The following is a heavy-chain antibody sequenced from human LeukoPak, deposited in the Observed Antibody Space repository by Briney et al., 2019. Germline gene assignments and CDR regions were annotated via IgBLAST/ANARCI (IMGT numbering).Heavy chain of an antibody. J-gene: IGHJ4*02. CDR2: ISSSSSYI. CDR3: ARDRSWSSAAFDY. Sequence: GGSLRLSCAASGFTFSSYSMNWVRQAPGKGLEWVSSISSSSSYIYYADSVKGRFTISRDNAKNSLYLQMNSLRAEDTAVYYRARDRSWSSAAFDYWGQGTLVTVSS. V-gene: IGHV3-21*01. D-gene: IGHD6-19*01. CDR1: GFTFSSYS.